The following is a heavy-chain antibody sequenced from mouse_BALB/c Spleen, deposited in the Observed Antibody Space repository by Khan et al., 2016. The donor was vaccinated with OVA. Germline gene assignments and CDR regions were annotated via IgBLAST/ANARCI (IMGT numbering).Heavy chain of an antibody. V-gene: IGHV1-7*01. CDR2: INPSTAYT. CDR1: GYTFINYW. CDR3: ARRGLRWDCDY. Sequence: VQLQQSGAELAKPGASVKMSCKASGYTFINYWILWVKQRPGQGLEWIGYINPSTAYTEYNQNFKDKATLTTDKSSRTAYMQLSSLTSADSAVYYCARRGLRWDCDYWGQGTTLTVSS. J-gene: IGHJ2*01. D-gene: IGHD1-1*01.